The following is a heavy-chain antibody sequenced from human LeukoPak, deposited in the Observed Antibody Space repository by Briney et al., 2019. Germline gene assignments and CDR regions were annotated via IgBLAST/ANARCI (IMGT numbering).Heavy chain of an antibody. Sequence: ASVKVSCKASGYTFTVHYIHWVRQAPGQGLEWMGWISPNSGGTKYVQNFQGRVTMTRDTSISTAYMELSRLRSDDTAVYYCVRGGGSFYVDYWGQGTPVTASS. J-gene: IGHJ4*02. D-gene: IGHD1-26*01. CDR3: VRGGGSFYVDY. CDR1: GYTFTVHY. V-gene: IGHV1-2*02. CDR2: ISPNSGGT.